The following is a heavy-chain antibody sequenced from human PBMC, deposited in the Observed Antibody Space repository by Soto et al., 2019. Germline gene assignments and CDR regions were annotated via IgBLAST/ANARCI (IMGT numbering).Heavy chain of an antibody. CDR3: AREYTAWPLAYGLDV. V-gene: IGHV3-21*01. J-gene: IGHJ6*02. CDR1: GFTFSTYS. D-gene: IGHD2-2*02. CDR2: ISSRSDI. Sequence: LRLSCVGSGFTFSTYSINWVRQAPGKGLEWVSSISSRSDIYYADSVKGRFTISRDNAKNSVSLQMNSLRAEGTAVYYCAREYTAWPLAYGLDVWGQGTTVTVSS.